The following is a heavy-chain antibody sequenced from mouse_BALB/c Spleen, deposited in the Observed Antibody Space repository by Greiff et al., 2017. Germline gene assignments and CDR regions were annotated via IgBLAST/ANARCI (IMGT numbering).Heavy chain of an antibody. D-gene: IGHD2-1*01. V-gene: IGHV3-2*02. CDR1: GYSITSDYA. Sequence: EVKLMESGPGLVKPSQSLSLTCTVTGYSITSDYAWNWIRQFPGNKLEWMGYISYSGSTSYNPSLKSRISITRDTSKNQFFLQLNSVTTEDTATYYCARSVTGYFDYWGQGTTLTVSS. J-gene: IGHJ2*01. CDR3: ARSVTGYFDY. CDR2: ISYSGST.